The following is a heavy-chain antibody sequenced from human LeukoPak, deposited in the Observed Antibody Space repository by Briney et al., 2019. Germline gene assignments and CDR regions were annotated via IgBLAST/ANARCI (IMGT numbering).Heavy chain of an antibody. CDR3: ARDRMVLLLHFDY. CDR1: GFTFSSYW. V-gene: IGHV3-74*01. D-gene: IGHD3-10*01. CDR2: INTDGSST. Sequence: GGSLRLSCAASGFTFSSYWMHWVRQAPGKGLVWVSRINTDGSSTNYADSVKGRFTISRDNAENTLYLQMNSLRAEDTAVYYCARDRMVLLLHFDYWGQGTLVTVSS. J-gene: IGHJ4*02.